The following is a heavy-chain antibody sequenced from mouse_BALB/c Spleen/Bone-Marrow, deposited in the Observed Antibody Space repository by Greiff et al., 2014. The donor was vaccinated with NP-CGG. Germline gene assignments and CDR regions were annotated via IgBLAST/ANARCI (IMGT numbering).Heavy chain of an antibody. CDR3: TRSRAYFRDWFAY. CDR2: IDPYYGTT. Sequence: VQLKESGPELEKPGASVKISCKASGHSFTGYNMNWVKQSHGKSLEWIGNIDPYYGTTTFNQKFKDKATLTVDKSSSTAYMQLESLTSEDSAVYYCTRSRAYFRDWFAYWGQGTLVTVSA. J-gene: IGHJ3*01. CDR1: GHSFTGYN. V-gene: IGHV1-39*01. D-gene: IGHD2-14*01.